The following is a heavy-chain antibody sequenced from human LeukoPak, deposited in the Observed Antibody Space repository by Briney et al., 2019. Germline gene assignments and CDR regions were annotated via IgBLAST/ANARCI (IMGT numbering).Heavy chain of an antibody. CDR1: GLTFSSYW. D-gene: IGHD3-10*01. CDR2: INSDGSSP. CDR3: ARVATNSGAYFGY. V-gene: IGHV3-74*01. Sequence: GGSLRLSCAASGLTFSSYWMHWVRQAPGKGLVWVSRINSDGSSPNYADSVKGRFTISRDNAKNTLYLQMNSLRAEDTAVYYCARVATNSGAYFGYWGQGTLVTVSS. J-gene: IGHJ4*02.